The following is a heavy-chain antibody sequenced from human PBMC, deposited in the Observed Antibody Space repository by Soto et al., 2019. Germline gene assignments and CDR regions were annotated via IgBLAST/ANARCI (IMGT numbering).Heavy chain of an antibody. CDR1: GYSFTSYW. CDR2: IYPGDSDT. CDR3: ARRRGGDTAIRYGMDV. V-gene: IGHV5-51*01. Sequence: PGEPMKISSKGSGYSFTSYWIGWVRQMPGKGLEWMGIIYPGDSDTRYSPSFQGQATISADKSISTAYLQWSSLKASDTAMYYCARRRGGDTAIRYGMDVWGQGTTVTVSS. D-gene: IGHD5-18*01. J-gene: IGHJ6*02.